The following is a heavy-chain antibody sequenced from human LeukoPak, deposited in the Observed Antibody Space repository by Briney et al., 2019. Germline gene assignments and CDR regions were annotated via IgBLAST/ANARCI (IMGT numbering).Heavy chain of an antibody. CDR2: MNPNSGNT. V-gene: IGHV1-8*01. CDR3: ARGHQRVGYIWGSYRNKPFDY. CDR1: GYTFTSYD. Sequence: GASVKVSCKASGYTFTSYDINWVRQATGQGLEWMGWMNPNSGNTGYAQKFQGRVTMTRNTSISTAYMELSSLRSEDTAVYYCARGHQRVGYIWGSYRNKPFDYWGQGTLVTVSS. D-gene: IGHD3-16*02. J-gene: IGHJ4*02.